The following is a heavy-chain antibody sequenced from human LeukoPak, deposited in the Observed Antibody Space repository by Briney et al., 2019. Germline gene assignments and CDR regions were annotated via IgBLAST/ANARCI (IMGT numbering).Heavy chain of an antibody. J-gene: IGHJ5*02. CDR2: VYYSGST. CDR3: ARVIGYCSGGSCYPYNWFDP. D-gene: IGHD2-15*01. V-gene: IGHV4-31*03. Sequence: SETLSLTCTVSRGSISSGGYYCSWIRQHPGKGLEWMGYVYYSGSTYYNPSLKSRVTISVDTSKNQFSLKLSSVTAADTAVYYCARVIGYCSGGSCYPYNWFDPWGQGTLVTVSS. CDR1: RGSISSGGYY.